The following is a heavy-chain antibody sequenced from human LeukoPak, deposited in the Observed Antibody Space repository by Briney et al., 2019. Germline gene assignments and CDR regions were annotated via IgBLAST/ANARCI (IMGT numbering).Heavy chain of an antibody. Sequence: GGSLRLSCAASGFTVSSYYMGWVRQAPGKGLEWVSVIYSGGSTYYVDSVKGRFTISRDISRNTLYLQMNSLRAEDTAVYYCARDCYFDSCYWGQGTLVTFSS. CDR1: GFTVSSYY. D-gene: IGHD2-15*01. CDR2: IYSGGST. V-gene: IGHV3-53*01. CDR3: ARDCYFDSCY. J-gene: IGHJ4*02.